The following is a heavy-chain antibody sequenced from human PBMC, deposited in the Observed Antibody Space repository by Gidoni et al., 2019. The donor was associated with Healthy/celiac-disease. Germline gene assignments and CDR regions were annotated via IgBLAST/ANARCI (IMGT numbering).Heavy chain of an antibody. Sequence: QVQLVQSGAEVKKPGASVKVSCKASGYTYTGYYMHWVRQAPGQGLEWMGRINPTSGGTNYAQKFQGRVTMTRDTSISTAYMELSRLRSDDTAVYYCARVGSSPGVVNPFDYWGQGTLVTVSS. CDR3: ARVGSSPGVVNPFDY. CDR1: GYTYTGYY. J-gene: IGHJ4*02. V-gene: IGHV1-2*06. CDR2: INPTSGGT. D-gene: IGHD3-3*01.